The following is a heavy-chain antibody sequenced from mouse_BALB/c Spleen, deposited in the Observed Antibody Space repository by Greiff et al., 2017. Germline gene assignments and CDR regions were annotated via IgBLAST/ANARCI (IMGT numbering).Heavy chain of an antibody. V-gene: IGHV14-4*02. CDR2: IDPENGDT. CDR1: GFNIKDYY. Sequence: VQLQQSGAELVRSGASVKLSCTASGFNIKDYYMHWVKQRPEQGLEWIGWIDPENGDTEYAPKFQGKATMTADTSSNTAYLQLSSLTSEDTAVYFCARYGYSLYYYAMDYWGQGTSVTVSS. J-gene: IGHJ4*01. D-gene: IGHD2-2*01. CDR3: ARYGYSLYYYAMDY.